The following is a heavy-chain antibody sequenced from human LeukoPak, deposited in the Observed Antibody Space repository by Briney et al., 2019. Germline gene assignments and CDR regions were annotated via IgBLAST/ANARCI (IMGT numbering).Heavy chain of an antibody. V-gene: IGHV4-4*02. CDR3: ARRKEGGYCSGGSCYPFAFDI. D-gene: IGHD2-15*01. Sequence: SGTLSLTCAVSGGSISSSNWRSWVRQPPGQGLEWIGEIYHSGSTNYNPSLKSRVTISVDKSKNQFSLKLSSVTAADTAVYYCARRKEGGYCSGGSCYPFAFDIWGQGTMVTVSS. J-gene: IGHJ3*02. CDR2: IYHSGST. CDR1: GGSISSSNW.